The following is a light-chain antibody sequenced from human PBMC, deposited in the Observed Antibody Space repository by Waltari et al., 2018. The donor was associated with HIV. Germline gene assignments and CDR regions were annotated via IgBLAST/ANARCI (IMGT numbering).Light chain of an antibody. CDR2: ENN. Sequence: QSVLTQPPSVSAAPGQKVTISRSGSRSTIGNNFFSWYQQLPGTAPKLLIYENNYRPSGIPDRFSGSKSVTSATLDISGLQTGDEATYFCETWDSSLSVVVFGGGTKLTVL. V-gene: IGLV1-51*02. J-gene: IGLJ2*01. CDR3: ETWDSSLSVVV. CDR1: RSTIGNNF.